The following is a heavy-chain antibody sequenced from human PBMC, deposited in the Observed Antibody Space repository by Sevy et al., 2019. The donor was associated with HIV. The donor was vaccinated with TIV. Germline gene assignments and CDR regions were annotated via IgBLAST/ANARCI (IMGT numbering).Heavy chain of an antibody. CDR1: GFTFSSYS. D-gene: IGHD6-13*01. CDR2: ISSSSSYI. CDR3: ARDETAAGDAFDI. V-gene: IGHV3-21*01. Sequence: GGSLRLSCAASGFTFSSYSMNWVRQAPGKGLEWVSSISSSSSYIYYADSVKGRFTISRDNAKNSLYLQMNSLRAEDTAVYYCARDETAAGDAFDIWGQGTMVTVSS. J-gene: IGHJ3*02.